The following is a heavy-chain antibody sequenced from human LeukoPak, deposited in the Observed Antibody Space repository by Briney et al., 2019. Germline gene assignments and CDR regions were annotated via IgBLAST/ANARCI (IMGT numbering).Heavy chain of an antibody. Sequence: SETLSLTCTVSGGSISSYYWSWIRQPPGKGLEWIGYIYHSGSTNYNPSLKSRVTISVDTSKNQFSLKLSSVTAADTAVYYCARESPYYYDSSGYYIFDYWGQGTLVTVSS. J-gene: IGHJ4*02. CDR1: GGSISSYY. D-gene: IGHD3-22*01. CDR2: IYHSGST. V-gene: IGHV4-59*01. CDR3: ARESPYYYDSSGYYIFDY.